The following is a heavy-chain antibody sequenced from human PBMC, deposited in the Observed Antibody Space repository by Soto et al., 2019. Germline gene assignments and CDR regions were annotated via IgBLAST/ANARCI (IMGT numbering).Heavy chain of an antibody. CDR2: ISAYNGNT. CDR3: ARGKLYYYDSSGPLDY. D-gene: IGHD3-22*01. Sequence: ASVKVSCKASGYTFTSYGISWVRQAPGQGLEWMGWISAYNGNTNYAQKLQGRVTMTTDTSTSTAYMELSSLRSEDTAVYYCARGKLYYYDSSGPLDYWGQGTLVTVSS. V-gene: IGHV1-18*01. CDR1: GYTFTSYG. J-gene: IGHJ4*02.